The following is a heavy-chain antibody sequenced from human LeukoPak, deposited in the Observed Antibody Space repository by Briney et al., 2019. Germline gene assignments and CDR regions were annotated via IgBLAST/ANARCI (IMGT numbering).Heavy chain of an antibody. CDR2: ISGSGGST. CDR3: AKGRTGTTLAFDI. J-gene: IGHJ3*02. CDR1: GFTFSSYA. V-gene: IGHV3-23*01. D-gene: IGHD1-1*01. Sequence: PGGSLRLSCAASGFTFSSYAMTWVRQAPGKGLEWVSGISGSGGSTFYADSVKGRFTISRDNSKNTLYLQMNSLRAEDTAVYYCAKGRTGTTLAFDIWGQGTMVTVSS.